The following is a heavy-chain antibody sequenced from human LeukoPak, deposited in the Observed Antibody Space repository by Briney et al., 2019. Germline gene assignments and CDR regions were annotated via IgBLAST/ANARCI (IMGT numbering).Heavy chain of an antibody. CDR1: GFPFTSHA. CDR3: AKYRGFGDSYDS. J-gene: IGHJ4*02. CDR2: IGGNGGNI. D-gene: IGHD3-10*01. Sequence: GGSLRLSCAASGFPFTSHAMSWVRQAPGKGLEWVSSIGGNGGNIYYADSVKGRFTISRDNSKNTLYLQMSSLRVEDTAVYYCAKYRGFGDSYDSWGQGTLVTVSS. V-gene: IGHV3-23*01.